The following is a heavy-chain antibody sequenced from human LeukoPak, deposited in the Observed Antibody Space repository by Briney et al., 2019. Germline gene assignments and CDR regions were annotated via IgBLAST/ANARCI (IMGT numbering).Heavy chain of an antibody. V-gene: IGHV3-7*01. CDR1: GFTFSSYG. J-gene: IGHJ4*02. CDR2: IKADGGEK. Sequence: GGSLRLSCAASGFTFSSYGMHWVRQAPGKGLEWVAKIKADGGEKDHVASVKGRFTISRDDAKNSLYLQMNSLRAEDTAVYYCASGSGYCSGGSCSDYWGQGTLVTVSS. CDR3: ASGSGYCSGGSCSDY. D-gene: IGHD2-15*01.